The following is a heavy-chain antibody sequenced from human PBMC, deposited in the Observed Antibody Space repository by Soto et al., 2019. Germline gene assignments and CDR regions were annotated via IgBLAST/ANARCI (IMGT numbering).Heavy chain of an antibody. J-gene: IGHJ4*02. D-gene: IGHD3-10*01. V-gene: IGHV3-30*18. CDR3: AKGVQSPYGWPFDE. CDR1: GFTFTRYG. CDR2: ISYDGSIK. Sequence: LRLSCAASGFTFTRYGMHWIRQAPGKGPEWVAVISYDGSIKTYGNSVKGRFTISRDNSKNTVYLQMTSMRGADTAVNYCAKGVQSPYGWPFDEGGQRTLV.